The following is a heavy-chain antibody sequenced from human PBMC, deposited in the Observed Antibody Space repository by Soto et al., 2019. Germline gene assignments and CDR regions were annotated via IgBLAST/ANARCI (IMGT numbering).Heavy chain of an antibody. CDR1: GGTFSNYT. J-gene: IGHJ6*02. Sequence: QVQLVQSGAEVKKPGSSVKVFCKASGGTFSNYTISWVRQAPGQGLDWMGGIIPVFGTPDYEQKFQGRVTITADGSTSTAYMKLSSLRSADTAVYYCARSSPYIVVRKPTGNQDYYGMDVWGQGTTVTVSS. D-gene: IGHD2-2*01. CDR2: IIPVFGTP. V-gene: IGHV1-69*01. CDR3: ARSSPYIVVRKPTGNQDYYGMDV.